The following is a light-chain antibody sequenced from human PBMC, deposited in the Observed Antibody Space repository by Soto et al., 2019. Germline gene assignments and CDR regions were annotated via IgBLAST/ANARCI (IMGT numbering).Light chain of an antibody. J-gene: IGKJ5*01. CDR2: EAS. Sequence: EIVLTQSPATLSLSPGERATLSCRARQSVSNYLAWFQQKPGQAPRLLIYEASNRATGIPGRFSGSGSETDFTLTISSLEPEDFAVYYCQQRSNWPITFGQGTRLEIK. V-gene: IGKV3-11*01. CDR3: QQRSNWPIT. CDR1: QSVSNY.